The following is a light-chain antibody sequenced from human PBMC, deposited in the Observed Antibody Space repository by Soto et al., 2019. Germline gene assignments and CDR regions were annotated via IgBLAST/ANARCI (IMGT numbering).Light chain of an antibody. Sequence: DIVMTQSPDSLAVYLGERATINCKSSQSVLYSSNNKNYLAWYQQKPGQPPKLLIYWASTRESGVPDRFSGRGSGTDFTLTISSPQAEDAAVYYCQQYYSTPPTFGQGTKLEIK. CDR1: QSVLYSSNNKNY. J-gene: IGKJ2*01. CDR3: QQYYSTPPT. CDR2: WAS. V-gene: IGKV4-1*01.